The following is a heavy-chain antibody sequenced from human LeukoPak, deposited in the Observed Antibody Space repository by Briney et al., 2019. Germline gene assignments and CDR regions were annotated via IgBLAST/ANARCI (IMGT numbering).Heavy chain of an antibody. Sequence: PGGSLRLSCAASGFTFSDYYMSWIRQAPGKGLERVSYISSSGSTIYYADSVKGRFTISRDNAKNSLYLQMNSLRAEDTAVYYCARSPYSSSCPGDYWGQGTLVTVSS. V-gene: IGHV3-11*01. D-gene: IGHD6-13*01. J-gene: IGHJ4*02. CDR3: ARSPYSSSCPGDY. CDR2: ISSSGSTI. CDR1: GFTFSDYY.